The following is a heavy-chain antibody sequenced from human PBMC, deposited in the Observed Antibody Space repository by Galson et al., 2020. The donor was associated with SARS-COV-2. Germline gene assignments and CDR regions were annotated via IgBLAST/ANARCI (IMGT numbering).Heavy chain of an antibody. CDR1: GDSITTYY. CDR3: ARDIRGTTVTGAAAFDI. Sequence: SETLSLTCTVSGDSITTYYWNWIRQPPGKGLEWIGYIYYRGSTNYNPSLRRRVSISVDTSKNQLSLKLSSVTAADTAVYYCARDIRGTTVTGAAAFDIWGQGTMVTVSS. J-gene: IGHJ3*02. V-gene: IGHV4-59*01. D-gene: IGHD4-17*01. CDR2: IYYRGST.